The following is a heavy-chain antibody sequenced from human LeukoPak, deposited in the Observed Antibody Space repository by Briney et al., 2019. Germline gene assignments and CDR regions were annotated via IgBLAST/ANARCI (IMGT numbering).Heavy chain of an antibody. CDR2: IYHSGST. J-gene: IGHJ4*02. D-gene: IGHD2-2*01. Sequence: SETPSLTCAVSGYSISSGYYWGWIRQPPGKGLEWIGSIYHSGSTYYNPSLKGRVTISVDTSKNQFSLKLSSVTAADTAVYYCALGYCSSTSCYENFDYWGQGTLVTVSS. V-gene: IGHV4-38-2*01. CDR3: ALGYCSSTSCYENFDY. CDR1: GYSISSGYY.